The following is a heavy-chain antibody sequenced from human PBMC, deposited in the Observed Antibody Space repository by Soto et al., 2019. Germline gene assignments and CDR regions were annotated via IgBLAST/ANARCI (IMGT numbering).Heavy chain of an antibody. J-gene: IGHJ4*02. CDR2: IYWDDDK. V-gene: IGHV2-5*02. CDR1: GLSLTTSRVG. D-gene: IGHD3-16*01. Sequence: SGPTLVNPTQALTLTCTVSGLSLTTSRVGVGWIRQPPGKALEWLALIYWDDDKRYSPSLKSRLTLTMDTSKNQVVLTMTNMDPVDTATYYCAHRLSPSGTFAYYFDYWGQGSLVTVSS. CDR3: AHRLSPSGTFAYYFDY.